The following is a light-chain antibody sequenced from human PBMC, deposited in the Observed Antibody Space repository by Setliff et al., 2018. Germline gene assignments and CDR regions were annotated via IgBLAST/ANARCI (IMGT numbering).Light chain of an antibody. CDR2: EVF. CDR3: SSFTSTTTFYV. V-gene: IGLV2-18*02. J-gene: IGLJ1*01. CDR1: YSDVGGHDR. Sequence: QSVLTQPPSVSGSPGQSVTISCTGTYSDVGGHDRVSWYQQPPGAAPKLIIYEVFNRPSGVPDRFSGSKSGTTASLTISGLQAEDGADYFCSSFTSTTTFYVFGPGTKVTVL.